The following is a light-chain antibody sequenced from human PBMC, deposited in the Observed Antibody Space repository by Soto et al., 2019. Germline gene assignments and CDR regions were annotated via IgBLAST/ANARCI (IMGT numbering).Light chain of an antibody. J-gene: IGKJ5*01. CDR2: AAS. Sequence: DIQLTQSPSFLSASVGDRVNVTCRASQDISIYLAWYQQKPGEGPKLLINAASTLQSGVPSRFSGSGSGTEFTLTIISLQPEDFATYYCQQLISYPITFGQGTRLEIK. CDR1: QDISIY. V-gene: IGKV1-9*01. CDR3: QQLISYPIT.